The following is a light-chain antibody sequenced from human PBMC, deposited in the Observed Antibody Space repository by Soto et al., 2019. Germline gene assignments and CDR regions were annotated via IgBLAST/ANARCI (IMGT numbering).Light chain of an antibody. CDR3: CSYAGSYTCFNWV. V-gene: IGLV2-11*01. CDR1: SSDVGGYNY. J-gene: IGLJ3*02. CDR2: DVS. Sequence: QSALTQPRSVSGSPGQSVTISCTGTSSDVGGYNYVSWYQQHPGKAPKLMIYDVSKRPSGVPDRFSGSKSGNTASLTISGLQAEDEADYYCCSYAGSYTCFNWVFGGGTQLTVL.